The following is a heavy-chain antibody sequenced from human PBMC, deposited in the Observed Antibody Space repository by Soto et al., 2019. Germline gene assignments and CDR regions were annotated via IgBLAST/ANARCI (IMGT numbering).Heavy chain of an antibody. CDR2: IWYDGSNK. Sequence: PGGSLRLSCAASGFTFSSYGMHWVRQAPGKGLEWVAAIWYDGSNKYYADSVKGRFTISRDNSKSTLYLQLSSLRPEDTAVYYCARESHGDYVCDHWGQGTLVTVSS. D-gene: IGHD4-17*01. CDR1: GFTFSSYG. V-gene: IGHV3-33*01. CDR3: ARESHGDYVCDH. J-gene: IGHJ4*02.